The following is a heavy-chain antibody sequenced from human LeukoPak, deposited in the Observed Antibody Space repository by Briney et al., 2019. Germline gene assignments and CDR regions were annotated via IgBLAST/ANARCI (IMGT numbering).Heavy chain of an antibody. Sequence: GASVKVSCKASGFTFTSSAMQWVRQARGQRLEWIGWIVVGSGNTNYAQKFQERVTITRDMSTSTAYMELSSLRSEDTAVYYCAATDSSGYYAFDIWGQGTMVTVSS. V-gene: IGHV1-58*02. CDR3: AATDSSGYYAFDI. D-gene: IGHD3-22*01. CDR1: GFTFTSSA. CDR2: IVVGSGNT. J-gene: IGHJ3*02.